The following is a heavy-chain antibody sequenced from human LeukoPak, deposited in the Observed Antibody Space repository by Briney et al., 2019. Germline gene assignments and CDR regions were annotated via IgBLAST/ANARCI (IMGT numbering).Heavy chain of an antibody. CDR1: GFTFSSYG. V-gene: IGHV3-33*01. D-gene: IGHD6-19*01. CDR3: ARVDGLRSSGWYTTGEGVDY. J-gene: IGHJ4*02. Sequence: GGSLRLSCAASGFTFSSYGMHWVRQAPGKGLEWVALIWYDGSNKYYADSVKGRFTISRDNSKNTLYPQMNSLRVEDTAVYYCARVDGLRSSGWYTTGEGVDYWGQGILVTVSS. CDR2: IWYDGSNK.